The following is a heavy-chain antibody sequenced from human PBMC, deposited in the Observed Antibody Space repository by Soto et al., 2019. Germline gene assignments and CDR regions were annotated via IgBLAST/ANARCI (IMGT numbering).Heavy chain of an antibody. J-gene: IGHJ5*02. CDR3: AREFYGSGSYYNGGWFDP. D-gene: IGHD3-10*01. CDR1: GGTYSSYA. V-gene: IGHV1-69*06. CDR2: IIPIFGTA. Sequence: SVQVSCKASGGTYSSYAISLVRQAPGQGLEWMGGIIPIFGTANYAQKFQGRVTITADKSTSTAYMELSSLRSEDTAVYYCAREFYGSGSYYNGGWFDPWGQGTLVTVSS.